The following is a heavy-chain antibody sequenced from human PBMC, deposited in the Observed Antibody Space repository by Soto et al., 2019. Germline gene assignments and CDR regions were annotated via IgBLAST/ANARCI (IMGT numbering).Heavy chain of an antibody. Sequence: PSETLSLTCTVSGGSISSSSYYWGWIRQPPGKGLEWIGSIYYSGSTYYNPSLKSRVTISVDTSKNQISLKLSSVTAADTAVYYCARLRVDYDILTGYSYYFDYWGQGTLVTVSS. J-gene: IGHJ4*02. D-gene: IGHD3-9*01. CDR1: GGSISSSSYY. CDR2: IYYSGST. CDR3: ARLRVDYDILTGYSYYFDY. V-gene: IGHV4-39*01.